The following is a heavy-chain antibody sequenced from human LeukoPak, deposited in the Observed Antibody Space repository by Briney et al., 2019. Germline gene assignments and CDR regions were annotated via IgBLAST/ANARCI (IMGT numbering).Heavy chain of an antibody. J-gene: IGHJ4*02. CDR1: GGSIRSDY. CDR3: ERASGPFGVADY. CDR2: IYYSGST. D-gene: IGHD3-3*01. Sequence: SETLSLTCTVSGGSIRSDYWSWIRQPPGKGLEWIGYIYYSGSTNYNPSLKSRVTISVDTSKNQFSLKLSSVTAADTAVYYCERASGPFGVADYWGQGTLVTVSS. V-gene: IGHV4-59*12.